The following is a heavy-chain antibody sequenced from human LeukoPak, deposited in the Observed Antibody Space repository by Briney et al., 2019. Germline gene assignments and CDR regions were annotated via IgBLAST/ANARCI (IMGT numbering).Heavy chain of an antibody. Sequence: GGSLRLSCAASGFTFSSYGMHWVRQAPGKGLEWVAVISYDGSNKYYADPVKGRFTISRDNSKNTLYLQMNSLRAEDTAVYYCAKDWTPIATGPDYWGQGTLVTVSS. CDR3: AKDWTPIATGPDY. CDR1: GFTFSSYG. J-gene: IGHJ4*02. D-gene: IGHD3/OR15-3a*01. V-gene: IGHV3-30*18. CDR2: ISYDGSNK.